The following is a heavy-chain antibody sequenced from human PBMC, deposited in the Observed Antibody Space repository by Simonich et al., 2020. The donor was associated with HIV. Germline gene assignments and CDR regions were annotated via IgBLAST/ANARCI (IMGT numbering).Heavy chain of an antibody. V-gene: IGHV4-34*01. CDR1: GGSFSGYC. CDR3: ASCESYTSGWYGDAFDM. Sequence: QVHLQQWGAGLLEPSETLSLTCAVYGGSFSGYCWSWIRQFPGKGLAWIGEINRSGRTYYNPSLKSRMIVSVDKSKNQFSLKLNSVTAADTAMYYCASCESYTSGWYGDAFDMWGQGTMVTVSS. D-gene: IGHD6-19*01. CDR2: INRSGRT. J-gene: IGHJ3*02.